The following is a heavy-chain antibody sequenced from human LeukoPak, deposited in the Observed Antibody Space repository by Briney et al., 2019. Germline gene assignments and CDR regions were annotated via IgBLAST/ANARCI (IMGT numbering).Heavy chain of an antibody. J-gene: IGHJ6*02. V-gene: IGHV3-21*01. CDR2: ISSSSSYI. CDR1: GFTFSSYS. D-gene: IGHD6-13*01. CDR3: ARERTGYSSSWSHYYYYGMDV. Sequence: GGSLRLSCAASGFTFSSYSMNWVRQAPGKGPEWVSSISSSSSYIHYADSVKGRFTISRDNAKNSLYLQMNSLRAEDTAVYYCARERTGYSSSWSHYYYYGMDVWGQGTTVTVSS.